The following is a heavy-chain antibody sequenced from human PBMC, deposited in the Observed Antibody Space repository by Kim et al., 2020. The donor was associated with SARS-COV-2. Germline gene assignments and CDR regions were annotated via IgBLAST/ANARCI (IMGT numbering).Heavy chain of an antibody. D-gene: IGHD4-17*01. CDR3: ARESYGDYWFDP. V-gene: IGHV4-4*02. J-gene: IGHJ5*02. Sequence: NYNPSLKSRVTISVDKCKNQFSLKLSSVTAADTAVYYCARESYGDYWFDPWGQGTLVTVSS.